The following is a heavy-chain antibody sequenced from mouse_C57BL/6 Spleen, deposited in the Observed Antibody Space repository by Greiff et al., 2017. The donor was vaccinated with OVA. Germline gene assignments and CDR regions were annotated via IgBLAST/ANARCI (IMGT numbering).Heavy chain of an antibody. D-gene: IGHD1-1*01. J-gene: IGHJ2*01. V-gene: IGHV1-50*01. Sequence: VQLQQPGAELVKPGASVKLSCKASGYTFTSYWMQWVKQRPGQGLEWIGEIDPSDSYTNYNQKFKGKATLTVDTSSSTAYMQLSSLTSEDSAVYYCARRGNYYGRIDYWGQGTTLTVSS. CDR3: ARRGNYYGRIDY. CDR1: GYTFTSYW. CDR2: IDPSDSYT.